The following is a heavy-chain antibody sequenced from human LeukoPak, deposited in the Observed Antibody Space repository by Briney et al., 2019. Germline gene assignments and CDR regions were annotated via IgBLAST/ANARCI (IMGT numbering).Heavy chain of an antibody. CDR2: IIPVFGTS. CDR3: ARVTGGRYCSTTSCYMRGWFDP. V-gene: IGHV1-69*13. Sequence: SVKVSCKASGGTFSSYAISWVRQAPGQGLEWMGGIIPVFGTSNHAQKFQGRVTTTADESTRTAYMELSSLRSEDTAVYYCARVTGGRYCSTTSCYMRGWFDPWGQGTLVTVSS. J-gene: IGHJ5*02. D-gene: IGHD2-2*02. CDR1: GGTFSSYA.